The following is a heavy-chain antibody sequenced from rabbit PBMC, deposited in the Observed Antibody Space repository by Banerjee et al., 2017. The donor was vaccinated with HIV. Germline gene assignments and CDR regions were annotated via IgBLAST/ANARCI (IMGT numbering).Heavy chain of an antibody. CDR3: ARDLAGVIGWNFNL. CDR1: GSDFSSNA. D-gene: IGHD4-1*01. Sequence: QEQLEESGGDLVKPAGSLTLTCTASGSDFSSNAMCWVRQAPGKGLELIACIYTSSGNTVYATWAKGRFTISRTSSTTVTLQMTSLTAADTATYFCARDLAGVIGWNFNLWGQGTLVTVS. J-gene: IGHJ4*01. V-gene: IGHV1S45*01. CDR2: IYTSSGNT.